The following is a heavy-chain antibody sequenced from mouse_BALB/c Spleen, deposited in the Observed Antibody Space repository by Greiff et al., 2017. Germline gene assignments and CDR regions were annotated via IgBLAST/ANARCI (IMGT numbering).Heavy chain of an antibody. CDR1: GFTFSDYY. CDR2: ISDGGSYT. J-gene: IGHJ4*01. Sequence: DVKLVESGGGLVKPGGSLKLSCAASGFTFSDYYMYWVRQTPEKRLEWVATISDGGSYTYYPDSVKGRFTISRDNAKNNLYLQMSSLKSEDTAMYYCARAAGGYAMDYWGQGTSVTVSS. CDR3: ARAAGGYAMDY. V-gene: IGHV5-4*02.